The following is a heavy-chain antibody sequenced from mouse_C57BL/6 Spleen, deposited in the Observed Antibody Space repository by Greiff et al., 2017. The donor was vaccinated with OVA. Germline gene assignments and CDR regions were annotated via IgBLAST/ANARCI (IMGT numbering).Heavy chain of an antibody. J-gene: IGHJ3*01. D-gene: IGHD1-1*01. CDR2: INPNNGGT. CDR3: ARYYYGSSTWFAY. V-gene: IGHV1-18*01. CDR1: GYTFTDYN. Sequence: EVQLQQSGPELVKPGASVKIPCKASGYTFTDYNMDWVKQSHGKSLEWIGDINPNNGGTIYNQKFKGKATLTVDKSSSPAYMELRSLTSEDTAVYYCARYYYGSSTWFAYWGQGTLVTVSA.